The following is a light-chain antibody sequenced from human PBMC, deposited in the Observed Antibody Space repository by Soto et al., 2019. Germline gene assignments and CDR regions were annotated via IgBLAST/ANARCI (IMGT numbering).Light chain of an antibody. CDR2: DVS. CDR3: SSYTSSITLV. J-gene: IGLJ2*01. V-gene: IGLV2-14*03. Sequence: QSVLTQPASVSGSPGQSITISCTGTSSDVGGYNYVSWYQQHPGKAPKLMIYDVSNRPSGVSNRFSGSKSGNTASLSISGLQAEDEADYYCSSYTSSITLVFGGGTKATVL. CDR1: SSDVGGYNY.